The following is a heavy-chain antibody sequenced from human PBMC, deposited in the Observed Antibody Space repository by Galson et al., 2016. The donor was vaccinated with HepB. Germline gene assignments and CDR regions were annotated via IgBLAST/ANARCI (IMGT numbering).Heavy chain of an antibody. D-gene: IGHD3-16*02. Sequence: WVRQAPGKGLEWVAVISFDGSNNFYADSVKGRFTISRDNPKNALYLQMNSLRAEDTAVYYCARDDDYVWGTYRYTRTVPQYYFDYRGQGTLVTVSS. CDR2: ISFDGSNN. CDR3: ARDDDYVWGTYRYTRTVPQYYFDY. V-gene: IGHV3-30-3*01. J-gene: IGHJ4*02.